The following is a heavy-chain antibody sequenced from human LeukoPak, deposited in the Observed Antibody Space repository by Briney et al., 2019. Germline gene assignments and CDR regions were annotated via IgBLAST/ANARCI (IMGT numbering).Heavy chain of an antibody. D-gene: IGHD1-1*01. J-gene: IGHJ2*01. V-gene: IGHV4-30-4*01. Sequence: SENLSLTCTVSGGSISSGDYYWSWIRQPPGKGLEWIGHIYYSGSTYYNPSLKSRVTISVDTSKNQFSLKLSSVTAADTAVYYCARDRYGGPWYFDLWGRGTLVTVSS. CDR1: GGSISSGDYY. CDR3: ARDRYGGPWYFDL. CDR2: IYYSGST.